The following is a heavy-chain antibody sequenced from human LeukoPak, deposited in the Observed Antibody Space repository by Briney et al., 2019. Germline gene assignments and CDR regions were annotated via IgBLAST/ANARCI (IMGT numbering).Heavy chain of an antibody. D-gene: IGHD2/OR15-2a*01. CDR2: INHSGST. CDR3: AGHHPRNTVDF. CDR1: GGSFSDSY. V-gene: IGHV4-34*01. J-gene: IGHJ4*02. Sequence: SETLSLTCAVYGGSFSDSYWNWIRQPPGKGLEWIGEINHSGSTNYNPSLESRVTISVDTSKNQFSLKLSSVTAADTAVYYCAGHHPRNTVDFWGQGTLVTVSS.